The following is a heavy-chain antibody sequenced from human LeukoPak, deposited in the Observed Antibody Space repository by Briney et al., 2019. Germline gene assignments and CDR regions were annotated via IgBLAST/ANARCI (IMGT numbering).Heavy chain of an antibody. V-gene: IGHV1-69*04. CDR3: SGTRSSSFFDF. D-gene: IGHD6-13*01. CDR1: GGTFSSYA. Sequence: WASVKVSCKASGGTFSSYAISWVRQAPGQGLEWMGRIIPILGIANYAQKFQGRVTITADKSTSTAYIELSSLRSEDTAVYYCSGTRSSSFFDFWGQGTPVTVSS. CDR2: IIPILGIA. J-gene: IGHJ4*02.